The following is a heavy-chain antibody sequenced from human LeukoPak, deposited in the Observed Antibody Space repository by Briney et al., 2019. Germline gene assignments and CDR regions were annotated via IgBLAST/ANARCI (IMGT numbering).Heavy chain of an antibody. Sequence: GGSLRLSCAASGFTFSSYGMHWVRQAPGKGLEWVAVIWYDGSNKYYADSVKGRFTISSDNSKNTLYLQMNSLRAEDTAVYYCARDNDYYDSSGYYANGMDVWGQGTTVTVSS. CDR2: IWYDGSNK. D-gene: IGHD3-22*01. CDR3: ARDNDYYDSSGYYANGMDV. V-gene: IGHV3-33*01. J-gene: IGHJ6*02. CDR1: GFTFSSYG.